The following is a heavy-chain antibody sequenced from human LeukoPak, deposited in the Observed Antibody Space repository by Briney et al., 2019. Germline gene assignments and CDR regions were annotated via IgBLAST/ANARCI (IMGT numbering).Heavy chain of an antibody. CDR1: GYTFINYA. CDR2: INADNSNT. Sequence: ASVKVSCKASGYTFINYAVHWVRQAPGQRLEWMGWINADNSNTLYSQNFQGRVTITRDTSVSTAYMELSSLRSEDTAVYYCARGGSGPFYFDYWGQGTLVTVSA. D-gene: IGHD6-19*01. V-gene: IGHV1-3*01. CDR3: ARGGSGPFYFDY. J-gene: IGHJ4*02.